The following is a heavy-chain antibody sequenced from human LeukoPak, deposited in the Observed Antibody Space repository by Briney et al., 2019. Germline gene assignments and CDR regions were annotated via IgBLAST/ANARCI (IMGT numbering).Heavy chain of an antibody. CDR1: GFTFSSNF. J-gene: IGHJ4*02. CDR2: IYSGGRT. V-gene: IGHV3-66*01. D-gene: IGHD6-13*01. Sequence: GGSLRLSCAASGFTFSSNFMSWVRQAPGRGLEWVSVIYSGGRTDYADSVKGRFTISRDNSRNMLYLQMNSLRPEDTAVYYCASDPLSSSSFDYWGQGTLVTVSS. CDR3: ASDPLSSSSFDY.